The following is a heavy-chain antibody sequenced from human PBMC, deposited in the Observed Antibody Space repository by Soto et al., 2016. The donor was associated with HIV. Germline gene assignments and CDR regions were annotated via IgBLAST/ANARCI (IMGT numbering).Heavy chain of an antibody. CDR1: DGSFSGYY. V-gene: IGHV4-34*01. J-gene: IGHJ6*03. CDR3: ASMVDNMDV. CDR2: INHSGST. D-gene: IGHD2-15*01. Sequence: VQLQQWGAGLLKPSETLSLTCTVYDGSFSGYYWSWIRQPPGKGLEWIGEINHSGSTNYNPSLKSRVTISLDTSKNXLSLKLRSVTAADTAVYYCASMVDNMDVWGKGPRSSSP.